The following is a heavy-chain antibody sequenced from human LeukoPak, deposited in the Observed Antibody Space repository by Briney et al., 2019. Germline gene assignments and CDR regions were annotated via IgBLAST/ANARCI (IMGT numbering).Heavy chain of an antibody. D-gene: IGHD6-13*01. CDR3: AKDRGQYSSNLDY. J-gene: IGHJ4*02. CDR1: GSTFSSYG. CDR2: IRYDGSNK. Sequence: GGSLRLSCAASGSTFSSYGMHWVRQAPGKGLEWVAFIRYDGSNKYYADSVKGRFTISRDNSKNTLYLQMNSLRAEDTAVYYCAKDRGQYSSNLDYWGQGTLVTVSS. V-gene: IGHV3-30*02.